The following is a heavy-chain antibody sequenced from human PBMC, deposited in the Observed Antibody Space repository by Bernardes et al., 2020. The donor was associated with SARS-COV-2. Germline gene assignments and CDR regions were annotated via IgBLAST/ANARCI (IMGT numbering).Heavy chain of an antibody. CDR2: ISYDGSHK. CDR1: GFSFNDYS. V-gene: IGHV3-30-3*01. J-gene: IGHJ1*01. D-gene: IGHD5-12*01. CDR3: ARGIKWRSTWYSSSEYLQH. Sequence: GGSLRLSCAVSGFSFNDYSMHWVRQAPGKGLDWVAVISYDGSHKFYADSVEGRFTISRDNSKNTLYLEMNNLGVEDTAVFYCARGIKWRSTWYSSSEYLQHWGQGTLVTVSS.